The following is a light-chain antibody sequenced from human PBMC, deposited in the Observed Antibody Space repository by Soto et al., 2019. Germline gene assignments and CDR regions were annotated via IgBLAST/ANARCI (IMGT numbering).Light chain of an antibody. CDR2: DTN. J-gene: IGLJ2*01. Sequence: QSVLTQPPSASGTPGQTVTISFSGSSSNIGLNDVHWYRQLSGTAPQILIYDTNQQATGVPDRFSGSRAGTSASLAIHGLQSEDEADYHCAAWYDSLNGPVVGEGTKVTVL. V-gene: IGLV1-44*01. CDR1: SSNIGLND. CDR3: AAWYDSLNGPV.